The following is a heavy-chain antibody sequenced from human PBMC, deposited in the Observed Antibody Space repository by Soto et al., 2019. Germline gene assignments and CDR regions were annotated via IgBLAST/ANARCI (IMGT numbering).Heavy chain of an antibody. CDR1: GYSFTSYW. Sequence: GESLKISCKGSGYSFTSYWIGWVRQMPGKGLEWMGIIYPGDSDTRYSPSFQGQVTISADKSISTAYLQWSSLKASDTAMYYCARHGAYYYDSSGYPGSSYYYYYYGMDVWGQGTTVTVSS. J-gene: IGHJ6*02. V-gene: IGHV5-51*01. D-gene: IGHD3-22*01. CDR3: ARHGAYYYDSSGYPGSSYYYYYYGMDV. CDR2: IYPGDSDT.